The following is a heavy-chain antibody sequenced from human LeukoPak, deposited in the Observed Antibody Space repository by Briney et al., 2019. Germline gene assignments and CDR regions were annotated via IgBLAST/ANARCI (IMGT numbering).Heavy chain of an antibody. CDR1: GASINKYY. CDR3: ARNAGTKDYDYGMDV. Sequence: SETLSLTCTVSGASINKYYWHWVRQPPGKGLEWIGYFFYSGSTRYNPSLKSRVTISGDMSNNQFSLRLTSLTAADTAVYYCARNAGTKDYDYGMDVGGQGTTVIVSS. J-gene: IGHJ6*02. CDR2: FFYSGST. D-gene: IGHD2-2*01. V-gene: IGHV4-59*08.